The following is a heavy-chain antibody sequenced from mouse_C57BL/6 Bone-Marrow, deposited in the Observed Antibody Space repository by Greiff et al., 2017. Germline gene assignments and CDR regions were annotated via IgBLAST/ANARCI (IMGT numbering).Heavy chain of an antibody. Sequence: VQLQQSGAELVRPGTSVKVSCKASGYAFTNYLIEWVKQRPGQGLEWSGVINPGSGGTNYNEKFKGKATLTADKSSSTAYMQLSSLTSEDSAVYFCARGVPLVDYWGQGTSVTVSS. D-gene: IGHD6-1*01. V-gene: IGHV1-54*01. CDR2: INPGSGGT. CDR1: GYAFTNYL. J-gene: IGHJ4*01. CDR3: ARGVPLVDY.